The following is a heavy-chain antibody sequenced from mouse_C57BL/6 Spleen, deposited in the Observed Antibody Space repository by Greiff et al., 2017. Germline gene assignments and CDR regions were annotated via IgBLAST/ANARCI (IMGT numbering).Heavy chain of an antibody. Sequence: EVQLQQSGPELVKPGASVKIPCKASGYTFTDYNMDWVKQSHGKSLEWIGDINPNNGGTIYNQKFKGKATLTVDKSSSTAYMELRSLTSEDTAVYYCARGGLIYYYGSSPLYYAMDYWGQGTSVIVSS. D-gene: IGHD1-1*01. CDR2: INPNNGGT. CDR1: GYTFTDYN. V-gene: IGHV1-18*01. J-gene: IGHJ4*01. CDR3: ARGGLIYYYGSSPLYYAMDY.